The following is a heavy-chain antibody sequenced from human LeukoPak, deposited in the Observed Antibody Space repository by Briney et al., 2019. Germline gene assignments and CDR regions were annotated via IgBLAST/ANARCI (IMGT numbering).Heavy chain of an antibody. CDR3: AREWRYCSSTSCRLFDY. Sequence: PSETLSLTCTVSGGSISSGRYYWSWIRQPAGKGLEWIGRIYTSGSTNYNPSLKSRVTISVDTSKNQFSLKLSSVTAADTAVYYCAREWRYCSSTSCRLFDYWGQGTLVTVSS. CDR2: IYTSGST. D-gene: IGHD2-2*01. CDR1: GGSISSGRYY. J-gene: IGHJ4*02. V-gene: IGHV4-61*02.